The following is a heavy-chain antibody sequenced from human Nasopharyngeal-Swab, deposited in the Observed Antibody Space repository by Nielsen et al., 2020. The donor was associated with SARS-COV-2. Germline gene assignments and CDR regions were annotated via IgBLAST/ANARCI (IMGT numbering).Heavy chain of an antibody. Sequence: GESLKISCAASGFTFSSYAMHWVRQAPGKGLEWVAVISYDGSNKYYADSVKGRFTISRDKSKNTLYLQMNSLRAEDTAVYYCARGLGGSYLAGFDYWGQGTLVTVSS. CDR1: GFTFSSYA. CDR2: ISYDGSNK. CDR3: ARGLGGSYLAGFDY. V-gene: IGHV3-30-3*01. J-gene: IGHJ4*02. D-gene: IGHD1-26*01.